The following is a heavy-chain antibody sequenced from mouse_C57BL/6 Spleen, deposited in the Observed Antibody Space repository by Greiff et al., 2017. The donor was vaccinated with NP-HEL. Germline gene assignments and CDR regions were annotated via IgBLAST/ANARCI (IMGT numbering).Heavy chain of an antibody. CDR2: IYPGSGST. D-gene: IGHD2-2*01. Sequence: QVQLQQSGAELVKPGASVKMSCKASGYTFTSYWITWVKQRPGQGLEWIGDIYPGSGSTNYNEKFKSKATLTVDTSSSTAYMQLSSLTSEDSAVYYCARFPYGYDFFDYWGQGTTLTVSS. CDR1: GYTFTSYW. V-gene: IGHV1-55*01. J-gene: IGHJ2*01. CDR3: ARFPYGYDFFDY.